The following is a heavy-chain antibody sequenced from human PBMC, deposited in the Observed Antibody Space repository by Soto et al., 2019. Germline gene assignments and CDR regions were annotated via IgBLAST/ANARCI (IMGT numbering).Heavy chain of an antibody. Sequence: GASVKVSCKASGGTFSSYTISWVRQAPGQGLEWMGRIIPILGIANYAQKFQGRVTITADKSTSTAYMELSSLRSEDTAVYYCARDSGSGWYDFDYWGQGTLVTVSS. CDR1: GGTFSSYT. J-gene: IGHJ4*02. CDR2: IIPILGIA. V-gene: IGHV1-69*04. D-gene: IGHD6-19*01. CDR3: ARDSGSGWYDFDY.